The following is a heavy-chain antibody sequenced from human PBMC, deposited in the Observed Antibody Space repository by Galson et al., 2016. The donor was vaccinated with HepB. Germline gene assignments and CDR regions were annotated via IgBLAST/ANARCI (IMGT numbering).Heavy chain of an antibody. CDR1: GASISSRNW. J-gene: IGHJ3*01. CDR3: ARDCSGGDCHPKGGYDVFDV. CDR2: IFHSGDT. Sequence: ETLSLTCTISGASISSRNWWSWVRQSPEKGLEWIGEIFHSGDTNYNPSFKSRATLSVDESKNQFSLRLTPMTAADTAVYFCARDCSGGDCHPKGGYDVFDVWGQGTMVPVGS. V-gene: IGHV4-4*01. D-gene: IGHD2-21*01.